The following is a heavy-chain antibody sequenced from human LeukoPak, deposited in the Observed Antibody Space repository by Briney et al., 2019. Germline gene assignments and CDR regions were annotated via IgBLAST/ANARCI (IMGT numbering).Heavy chain of an antibody. CDR3: ARSRCSSTSCYNGYYYYGMDV. CDR2: IYYSGST. V-gene: IGHV4-59*08. D-gene: IGHD2-2*02. CDR1: GGSISSYY. Sequence: SETLSLTCTVSGGSISSYYWSWIRQPPGKGLEWIGYIYYSGSTNYNPSLKSRLTISVDTSKNQFSLKLSSVTAADTAVYYCARSRCSSTSCYNGYYYYGMDVWGQGTTVTVSS. J-gene: IGHJ6*02.